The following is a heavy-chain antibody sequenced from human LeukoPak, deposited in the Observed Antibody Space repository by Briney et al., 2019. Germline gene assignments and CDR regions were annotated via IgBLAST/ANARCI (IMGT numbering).Heavy chain of an antibody. Sequence: SETLSLTCTVSGGSISSYYWSWIRQPPGKGLEWIGYIYFSGSTNYNPSLKSRVTISVDTSKIQFSLKLSSVTAADTAVYYCARDYDFWSGEANDAFDIWGQGTMVTVSS. CDR2: IYFSGST. J-gene: IGHJ3*02. CDR3: ARDYDFWSGEANDAFDI. CDR1: GGSISSYY. D-gene: IGHD3-3*01. V-gene: IGHV4-59*12.